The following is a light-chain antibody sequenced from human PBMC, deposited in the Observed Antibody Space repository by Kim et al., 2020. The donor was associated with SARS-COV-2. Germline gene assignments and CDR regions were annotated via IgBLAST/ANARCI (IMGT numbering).Light chain of an antibody. Sequence: QSLLTQPPSASATPGQRVIISCSGSISNIGANSVYWYQHLPGTAPKLFIYTNSLRPSGVPDRFSASKSGTSASLAISGLRSEDEADYYCATWDDSLSVWVFGGGTQLTVL. CDR3: ATWDDSLSVWV. V-gene: IGLV1-47*02. CDR1: ISNIGANS. CDR2: TNS. J-gene: IGLJ3*02.